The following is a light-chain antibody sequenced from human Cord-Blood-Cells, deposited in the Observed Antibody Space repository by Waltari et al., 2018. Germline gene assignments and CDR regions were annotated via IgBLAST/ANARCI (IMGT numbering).Light chain of an antibody. CDR1: SSNIGSNY. V-gene: IGLV1-47*01. J-gene: IGLJ3*02. Sequence: QSVLTQPPSASGTPGQRVTISCSGSSSNIGSNYVYWYQQLPGTVPKLLIYRNNHRPSGVPDRFSGSKSGTSASLAISGLRSEDEADYYCAAWDDSLSGRVFGGGTKLTVL. CDR3: AAWDDSLSGRV. CDR2: RNN.